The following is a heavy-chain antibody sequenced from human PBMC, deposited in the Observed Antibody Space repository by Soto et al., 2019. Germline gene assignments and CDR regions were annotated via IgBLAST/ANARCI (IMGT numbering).Heavy chain of an antibody. V-gene: IGHV1-69*13. D-gene: IGHD5-18*01. CDR2: IIPIFGIA. CDR3: ARDREDTAMAPFDY. Sequence: GASVKVSCKASGGTFSSYAISWVRQAPGQGLEWMGGIIPIFGIANYAQKFQGRVTITADESTSTAYMELSSLRSEDTAVYYCARDREDTAMAPFDYWGQGTLVTVSS. CDR1: GGTFSSYA. J-gene: IGHJ4*02.